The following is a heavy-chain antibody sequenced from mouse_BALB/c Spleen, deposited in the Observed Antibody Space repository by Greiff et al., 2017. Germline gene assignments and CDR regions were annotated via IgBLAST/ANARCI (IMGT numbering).Heavy chain of an antibody. J-gene: IGHJ4*01. D-gene: IGHD2-4*01. CDR3: ARDGLSLYYAMDY. Sequence: DVKLVESGGGLVKPGGSLKLSCAASGFTFSDYYMYWVRQTPEKRLEWVATISDGGSYTYYPDSVKGRFTISRDNAKNNLYLQMSSLKSEDTAMYYCARDGLSLYYAMDYWGQGTSVTVSS. V-gene: IGHV5-4*02. CDR1: GFTFSDYY. CDR2: ISDGGSYT.